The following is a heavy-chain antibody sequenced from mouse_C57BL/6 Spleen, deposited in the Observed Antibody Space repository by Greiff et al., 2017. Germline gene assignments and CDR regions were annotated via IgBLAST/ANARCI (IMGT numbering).Heavy chain of an antibody. CDR3: TRETAQATSAY. CDR2: ISSGGDYI. V-gene: IGHV5-9-1*02. D-gene: IGHD3-2*02. J-gene: IGHJ3*01. CDR1: GFTFSRYA. Sequence: EVKLMESGEGLVKPGGSLKLSCAASGFTFSRYAMSWVRQTPEKRLEWVAYISSGGDYIYYADTVKGRFTISRDNARNTLYLQMSSLKSEDTAMYYCTRETAQATSAYWGQGTLVTVSA.